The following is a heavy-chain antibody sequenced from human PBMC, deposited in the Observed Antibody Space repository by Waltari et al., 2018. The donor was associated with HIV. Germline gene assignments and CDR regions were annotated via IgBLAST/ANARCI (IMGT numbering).Heavy chain of an antibody. V-gene: IGHV1-2*02. CDR1: GYTFPGYY. Sequence: QVQLVQSGAEVKKPGASVKVSCKASGYTFPGYYIPWVRQAPGQGLEWMGWINPNSGGTNYAKKLQGRVTMTRDTSISTAYMELSRLRSDDTAVYYCAGTYYYGSGSYYNDLNYWGQGTLVTVSS. J-gene: IGHJ4*02. D-gene: IGHD3-10*01. CDR3: AGTYYYGSGSYYNDLNY. CDR2: INPNSGGT.